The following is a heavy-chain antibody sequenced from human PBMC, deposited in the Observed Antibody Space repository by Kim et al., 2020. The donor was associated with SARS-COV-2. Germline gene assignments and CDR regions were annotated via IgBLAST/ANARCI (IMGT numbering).Heavy chain of an antibody. J-gene: IGHJ2*01. CDR3: ARDLHLAVSGRYWYFDL. CDR1: GYTFSSYS. CDR2: IIPIGGTT. Sequence: ASVKVSCKASGYTFSSYSIHWVRQAPGQGLEWMGVIIPIGGTTSYAQKFQGRVTMTRDASTSTAYMELSSLRSEDTAVYYCARDLHLAVSGRYWYFDLW. V-gene: IGHV1-46*01. D-gene: IGHD2-8*02.